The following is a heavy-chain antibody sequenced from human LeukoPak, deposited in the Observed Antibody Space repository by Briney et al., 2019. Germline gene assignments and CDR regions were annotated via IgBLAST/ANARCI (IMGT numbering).Heavy chain of an antibody. CDR1: GFTFSSYA. V-gene: IGHV3-30*04. CDR2: ISYDGSNK. Sequence: GRSLRLSCAASGFTFSSYAMHWVRQAPGKGLEWVAVISYDGSNKYYADSVKGRFTISRDNPKNTLYLQMNSLRAEDTAVYYCARAWRSRDWFDPWGQGTLVTVSS. J-gene: IGHJ5*02. CDR3: ARAWRSRDWFDP. D-gene: IGHD5-24*01.